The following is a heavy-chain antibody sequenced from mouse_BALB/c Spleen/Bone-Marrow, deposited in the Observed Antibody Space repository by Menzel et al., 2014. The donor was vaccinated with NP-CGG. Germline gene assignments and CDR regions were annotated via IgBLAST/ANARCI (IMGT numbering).Heavy chain of an antibody. J-gene: IGHJ2*01. D-gene: IGHD4-1*01. CDR3: AKLGGYFDY. V-gene: IGHV2-6-5*01. CDR1: GFSLTDYG. Sequence: VKLQESGLGLVAPSQSLSITCTVSGFSLTDYGVSWIRQPPGKGLEWLGVIWGGGITYYNSALKSSLTISKDNSKSQVFLKMNSLQTDDTAMYYCAKLGGYFDYWGQGTTLTVSS. CDR2: IWGGGIT.